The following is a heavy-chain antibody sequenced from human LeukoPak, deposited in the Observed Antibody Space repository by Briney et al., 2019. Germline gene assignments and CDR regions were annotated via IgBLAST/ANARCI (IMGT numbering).Heavy chain of an antibody. D-gene: IGHD3-10*01. CDR2: ISYDGSNK. CDR3: ARDWARSGDY. V-gene: IGHV3-30-3*01. J-gene: IGHJ4*02. Sequence: PGGSLRLSCAASGFSFSNYAMNWVRQAPGKALEWVAIISYDGSNKYYADSVKGRFTISRDDSKNTLYLQMNSLRPEDTAVYYCARDWARSGDYWGQGTLVTVSS. CDR1: GFSFSNYA.